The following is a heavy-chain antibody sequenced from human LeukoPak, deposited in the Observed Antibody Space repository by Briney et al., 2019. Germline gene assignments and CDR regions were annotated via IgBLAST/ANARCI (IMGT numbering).Heavy chain of an antibody. V-gene: IGHV1-69*13. CDR2: IIPIFRTA. CDR1: GGTFSSYA. J-gene: IGHJ5*02. D-gene: IGHD3-10*01. Sequence: ASVKVSCKASGGTFSSYAISWVRQAPGQGLEWMGGIIPIFRTANYAQKFQGRVTITADESTSTAYMELSSLRSEDTAMYYCARVNFTERDFLWFGECDPWGQGTLVTVSS. CDR3: ARVNFTERDFLWFGECDP.